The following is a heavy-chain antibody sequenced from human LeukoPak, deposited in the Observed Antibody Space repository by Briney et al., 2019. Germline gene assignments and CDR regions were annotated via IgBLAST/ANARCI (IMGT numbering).Heavy chain of an antibody. J-gene: IGHJ4*02. CDR2: ISAYNGNT. CDR1: GYSFTSYG. D-gene: IGHD3-3*01. Sequence: GASVKVSCKASGYSFTSYGISWVRQAPGQGLEWMGWISAYNGNTNYAQKLQGRVTMTTDTSTSTAYMELRSLRSDDTAVYYCAXDLAERRDYDFWSGYYXXVGYWGQGTLVTVSS. CDR3: AXDLAERRDYDFWSGYYXXVGY. V-gene: IGHV1-18*01.